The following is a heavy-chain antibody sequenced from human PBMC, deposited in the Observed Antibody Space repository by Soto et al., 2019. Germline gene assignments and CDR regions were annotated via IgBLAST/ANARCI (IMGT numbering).Heavy chain of an antibody. CDR3: AGDPFYYASGF. CDR2: ISGGGTTM. Sequence: GGSLRLSCAASGFRFRDHYMTWIRQAPGKGLEWVSKISGGGTTMYYADSVKGRFTVSRDNAKNSLYLQMNSPRAEDTAVYYCAGDPFYYASGFWGRGTLVTVS. V-gene: IGHV3-11*01. J-gene: IGHJ4*02. CDR1: GFRFRDHY. D-gene: IGHD3-10*01.